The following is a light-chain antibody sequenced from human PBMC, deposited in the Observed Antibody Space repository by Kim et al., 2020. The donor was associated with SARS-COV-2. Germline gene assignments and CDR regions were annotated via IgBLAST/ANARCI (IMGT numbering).Light chain of an antibody. CDR1: QVINNY. Sequence: SVEDIVTITRRASQVINNYLAWYQQKPGKAPTVLIYGASTLHSGVPSRFSGSGSGTDFTLTISSLQPEDVGTYYCQKYDSAPWTFGHGTKVDIK. CDR2: GAS. V-gene: IGKV1-27*01. CDR3: QKYDSAPWT. J-gene: IGKJ1*01.